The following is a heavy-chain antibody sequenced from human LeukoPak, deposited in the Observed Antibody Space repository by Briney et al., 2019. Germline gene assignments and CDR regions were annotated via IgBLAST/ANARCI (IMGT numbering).Heavy chain of an antibody. V-gene: IGHV1-2*02. CDR3: ARVSGALDD. CDR2: IDPDSGGA. D-gene: IGHD2-8*02. CDR1: GYTFTGYY. Sequence: ASVKVSCKASGYTFTGYYMHWVRQAPGQGLEWMGWIDPDSGGASYAQKFQGRVTMTRDTSISTAYMELSRLRSDDTAVYYCARVSGALDDWGQGTLVTVSS. J-gene: IGHJ4*02.